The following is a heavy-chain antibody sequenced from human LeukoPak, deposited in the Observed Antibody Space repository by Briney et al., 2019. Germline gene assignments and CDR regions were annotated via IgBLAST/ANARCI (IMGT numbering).Heavy chain of an antibody. J-gene: IGHJ4*02. CDR2: IRSDGSNK. CDR3: AKGTGYSFDY. CDR1: GFSFSSYG. Sequence: GGSLRLSCAASGFSFSSYGMHWVRQAPGKGLERVTFIRSDGSNKCYADSVKGRFTFSRDNSKNTLYLQMNSLRAEDTAVYYCAKGTGYSFDYWGQGTLVTVSS. D-gene: IGHD3/OR15-3a*01. V-gene: IGHV3-30*02.